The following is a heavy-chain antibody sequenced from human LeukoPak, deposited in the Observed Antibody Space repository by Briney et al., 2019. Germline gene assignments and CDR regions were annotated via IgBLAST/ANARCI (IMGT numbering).Heavy chain of an antibody. V-gene: IGHV4-4*07. CDR1: GGSISSYY. CDR2: IYTSGST. J-gene: IGHJ5*02. D-gene: IGHD1-20*01. CDR3: ARGGYNWNPGWFDP. Sequence: SSETLSLTCTVSGGSISSYYWSWIRQPAGKGLEWIGRIYTSGSTNYNPSLKSRVTTSVDTSKNQFSLKLSSVTAADTAVYYCARGGYNWNPGWFDPWGQGTLVTVSS.